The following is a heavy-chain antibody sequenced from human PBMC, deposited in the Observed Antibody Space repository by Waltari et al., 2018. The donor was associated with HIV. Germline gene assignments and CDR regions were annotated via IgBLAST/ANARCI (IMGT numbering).Heavy chain of an antibody. CDR2: IKQDGSEN. CDR1: GFTFSSYW. D-gene: IGHD3-3*01. CDR3: ARDRTITILGAPRDYGMDV. J-gene: IGHJ6*02. V-gene: IGHV3-7*01. Sequence: EVQLVESGGGLVQPGGSLRLSCAASGFTFSSYWMSWVRQAPGKGLEWVANIKQDGSENYDGDSVKGRFTISRDNAKNSLYLQRNSLRAEDTAVYYCARDRTITILGAPRDYGMDVWGQGTTVTVSS.